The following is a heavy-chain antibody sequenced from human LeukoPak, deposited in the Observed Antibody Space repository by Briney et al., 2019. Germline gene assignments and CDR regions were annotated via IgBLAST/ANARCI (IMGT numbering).Heavy chain of an antibody. Sequence: ASVKVSCKASGYTFTDYYMHWVRQAPGQGLEWMGWINPNSGVTKYAQKFQGRVTVTRDTSISTAYMELRRLRSDDRAVYYCARGPPTRVVVITTGDFDYWGQGTLVTVSS. CDR2: INPNSGVT. V-gene: IGHV1-2*02. J-gene: IGHJ4*02. CDR3: ARGPPTRVVVITTGDFDY. CDR1: GYTFTDYY. D-gene: IGHD3-22*01.